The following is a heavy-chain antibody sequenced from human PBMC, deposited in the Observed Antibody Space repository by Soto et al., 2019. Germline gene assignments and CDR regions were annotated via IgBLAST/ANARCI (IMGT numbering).Heavy chain of an antibody. Sequence: VEVSLKAFCYTLSRYGVSWVGQAPRQRGEMMGWISAYNGNTNYAQKLQGRVTMTTDTSTSTAYMELRSLRSGDTAVYYCARDGRYSYGSSSYYYYGMDVWGQGTTVTVSS. D-gene: IGHD5-18*01. CDR2: ISAYNGNT. V-gene: IGHV1-18*01. CDR3: ARDGRYSYGSSSYYYYGMDV. CDR1: CYTLSRYG. J-gene: IGHJ6*02.